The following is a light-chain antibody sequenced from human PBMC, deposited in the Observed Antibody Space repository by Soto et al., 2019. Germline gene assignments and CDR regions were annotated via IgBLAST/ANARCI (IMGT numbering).Light chain of an antibody. CDR3: QYYNNYCWT. CDR2: KTS. J-gene: IGKJ1*01. CDR1: QSISSW. Sequence: DIQLTQSPSTLSASVGDRVTITCRASQSISSWLAWYQQKPGKAPKFLIYKTSNLESGVPSRFSGSGSGTDFTLTISSLQPDDFAPYYCQYYNNYCWTFGQGTKVEVK. V-gene: IGKV1-5*03.